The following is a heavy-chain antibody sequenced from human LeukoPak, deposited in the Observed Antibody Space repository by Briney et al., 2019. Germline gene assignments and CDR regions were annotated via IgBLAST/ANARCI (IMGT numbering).Heavy chain of an antibody. V-gene: IGHV4-61*02. CDR3: ASGLLGQIDY. CDR2: IYTSGST. Sequence: SETLSLTCTVSGGSISSGSYYWSWIRQPAGKGLEWIGRIYTSGSTNYNPSLKSRVTISVDTSKNQFSLKLSSVTAADTAVYYCASGLLGQIDYWGQGTLVTVSS. CDR1: GGSISSGSYY. J-gene: IGHJ4*02. D-gene: IGHD2-8*02.